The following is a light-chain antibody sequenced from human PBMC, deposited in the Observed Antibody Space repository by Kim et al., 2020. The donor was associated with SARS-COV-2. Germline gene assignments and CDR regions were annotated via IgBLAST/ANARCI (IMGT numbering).Light chain of an antibody. Sequence: ASVEDRDTICFPARQGISTRLAWYKRRPEKDPILLFYSSSALQSVVPSKFSGSGSGADFTLTISSLQPLDFATYYCQQSHSFTLTFGGGTKMDIK. J-gene: IGKJ4*02. CDR2: SSS. CDR1: QGISTR. V-gene: IGKV1-12*01. CDR3: QQSHSFTLT.